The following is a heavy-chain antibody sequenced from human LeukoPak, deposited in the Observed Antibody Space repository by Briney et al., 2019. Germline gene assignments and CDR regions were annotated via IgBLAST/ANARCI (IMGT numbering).Heavy chain of an antibody. Sequence: GGSLRLSCAASGFTFSSYEMNWVRQAPGKGLEWVSYISSSGSTIYYADSVKGRFTISRDNAKNSLYLQMNSLRAEDTAVYYCAKADSSSLVHFDYWGQGTLVTVSS. CDR2: ISSSGSTI. D-gene: IGHD6-13*01. V-gene: IGHV3-48*03. CDR3: AKADSSSLVHFDY. CDR1: GFTFSSYE. J-gene: IGHJ4*02.